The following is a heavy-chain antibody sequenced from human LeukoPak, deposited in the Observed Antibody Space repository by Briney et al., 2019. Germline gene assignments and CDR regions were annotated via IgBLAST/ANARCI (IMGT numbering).Heavy chain of an antibody. J-gene: IGHJ4*02. CDR3: ARDLIFGVVILYGSPDY. D-gene: IGHD3-3*01. Sequence: GGSLRLSCAASGFTFSSYAMHWVRQAPGKGLEWVAVISYDGSNKYYADSVKGRFTISRDNSKNTLYLQMNSLRAEDTAVYYCARDLIFGVVILYGSPDYWGQGTLVTVSS. V-gene: IGHV3-30*04. CDR2: ISYDGSNK. CDR1: GFTFSSYA.